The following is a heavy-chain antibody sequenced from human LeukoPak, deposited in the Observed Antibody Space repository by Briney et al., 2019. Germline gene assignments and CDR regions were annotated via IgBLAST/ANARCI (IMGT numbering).Heavy chain of an antibody. CDR1: GGSISRSSYY. J-gene: IGHJ4*02. CDR2: IYYSGST. V-gene: IGHV4-39*02. CDR3: ARDLIVGATGAGYY. D-gene: IGHD1-26*01. Sequence: PSETLSLTCTVSGGSISRSSYYWGWIRQPPGKGLEWIGSIYYSGSTYYNPSLKSRVTISVDTSKNQFSLKLSSVTAADTAVYYCARDLIVGATGAGYYWGQGTLVTVSS.